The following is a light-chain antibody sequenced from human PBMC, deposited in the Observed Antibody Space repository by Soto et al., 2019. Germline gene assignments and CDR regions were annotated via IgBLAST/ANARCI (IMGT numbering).Light chain of an antibody. CDR3: QHRSNWSIN. CDR1: QSVSSY. Sequence: YAGRIATLCCLASQSVSSYLAWYQQKPGQAPRLPIYDASNRATGIPARFSGSGSRTDFTLTISSLEPEYFAAYFCQHRSNWSINCGRGTRLEIK. J-gene: IGKJ5*01. V-gene: IGKV3-11*01. CDR2: DAS.